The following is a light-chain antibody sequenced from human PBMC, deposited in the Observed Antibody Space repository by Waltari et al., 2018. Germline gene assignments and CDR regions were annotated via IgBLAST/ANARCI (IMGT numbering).Light chain of an antibody. Sequence: DIQLTQSPSFLSASVGDRVTVTCRASQVITSHLAWYQQKPGKAPKLLIYAASTLNSGVPSRFSSSGSGTEFTLTINSLQPEDFATYYCQHLNSYPPFSFGPGTKVDIK. CDR3: QHLNSYPPFS. CDR1: QVITSH. V-gene: IGKV1-9*01. J-gene: IGKJ3*01. CDR2: AAS.